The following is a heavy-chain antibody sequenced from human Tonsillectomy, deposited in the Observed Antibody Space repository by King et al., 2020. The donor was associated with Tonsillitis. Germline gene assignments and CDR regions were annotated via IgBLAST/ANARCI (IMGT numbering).Heavy chain of an antibody. CDR1: GFTFSNSW. D-gene: IGHD4-17*01. CDR2: IKKEGTSK. V-gene: IGHV3-7*01. J-gene: IGHJ4*02. CDR3: AKHGDWAFDY. Sequence: EVQLVESGGGLVQPGGSLRLSCGASGFTFSNSWMGWVRQAPGKGLEWVANIKKEGTSKYYLDSVEGRFTISRDNAENSLYLQMNSLRDEDTAVYYCAKHGDWAFDYWGQGTLVTVSS.